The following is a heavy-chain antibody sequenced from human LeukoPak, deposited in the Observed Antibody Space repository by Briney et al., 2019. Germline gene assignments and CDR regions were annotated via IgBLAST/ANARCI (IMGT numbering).Heavy chain of an antibody. CDR2: MNPNSGNT. CDR3: AVGHSYYYGSGSYLN. V-gene: IGHV1-8*01. CDR1: GYTFTSYD. Sequence: ASVKVSCKASGYTFTSYDINWVRQATGQGLEWMGWMNPNSGNTGYAQKFQGRVTMTRNTSISTAYMELSSLRSEDTAVYYCAVGHSYYYGSGSYLNWGQGTLVTVSS. D-gene: IGHD3-10*01. J-gene: IGHJ4*02.